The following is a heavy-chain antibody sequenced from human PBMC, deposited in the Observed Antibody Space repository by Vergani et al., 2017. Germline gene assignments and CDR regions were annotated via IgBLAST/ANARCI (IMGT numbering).Heavy chain of an antibody. V-gene: IGHV4-59*01. J-gene: IGHJ4*02. Sequence: QVQLQESGPGLVKPSETLSLTCTVSGGSISSYYWSWIRQPPGKGLDWIGYIYYSGSTNYNPSLQSRVTISVATSKTQFSLQLSSVTAADTAVYYCARDSVHYYDSSGDDYWGQGTLVTVSS. CDR2: IYYSGST. D-gene: IGHD3-22*01. CDR3: ARDSVHYYDSSGDDY. CDR1: GGSISSYY.